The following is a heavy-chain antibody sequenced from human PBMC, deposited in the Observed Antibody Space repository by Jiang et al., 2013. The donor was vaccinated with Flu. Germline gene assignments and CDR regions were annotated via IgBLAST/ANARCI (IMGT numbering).Heavy chain of an antibody. D-gene: IGHD3-10*01. J-gene: IGHJ3*02. V-gene: IGHV1-2*02. CDR1: GYTFTGYY. CDR2: INPNSGGT. CDR3: ARGFWFGEEDAFDI. Sequence: GAEVKKPGASVKVSCKASGYTFTGYYMHWVRQAPGQGLEWMGWINPNSGGTNYAQKFQGRVTMTRDTSISTAYMELSRLRSDDTAVYYCARGFWFGEEDAFDIWGQGDNGHRLF.